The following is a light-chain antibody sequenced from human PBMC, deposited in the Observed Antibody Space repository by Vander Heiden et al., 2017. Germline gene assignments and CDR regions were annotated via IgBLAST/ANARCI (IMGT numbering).Light chain of an antibody. CDR2: GAS. V-gene: IGKV1-12*01. J-gene: IGKJ1*01. CDR3: QQAKNFPWT. Sequence: DIQTTQSPSSVSASVGDRVTITCRASQGIDTSLAWYQRRPGKAPNLLIYGASSLQSGVPSRFSGSGSGTDFTLTISSLQPEDFATYYCQQAKNFPWTFGQGTKVEVK. CDR1: QGIDTS.